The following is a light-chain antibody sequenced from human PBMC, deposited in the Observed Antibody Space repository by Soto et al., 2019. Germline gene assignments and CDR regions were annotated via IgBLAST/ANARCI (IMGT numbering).Light chain of an antibody. CDR1: SSDVGAYHF. J-gene: IGLJ1*01. CDR3: SSYTSSNTPYV. V-gene: IGLV2-14*01. CDR2: EVT. Sequence: QSALTQPASVSGSPGQSITISCTGSSSDVGAYHFVSWYQHHPGKAPKLILYEVTARPSGVSSRFSGSKSGNTASLTISGLQADDDANYYCSSYTSSNTPYVFGTGTKLTVL.